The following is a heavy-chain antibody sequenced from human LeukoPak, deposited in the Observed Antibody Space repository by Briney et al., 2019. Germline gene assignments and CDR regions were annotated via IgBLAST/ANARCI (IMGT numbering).Heavy chain of an antibody. D-gene: IGHD5-12*01. V-gene: IGHV3-30-3*01. CDR1: GFTFNTHA. CDR2: IAYDGSNK. Sequence: GGSLRLSCAASGFTFNTHAMHWVRQAPGKGLEWVAVIAYDGSNKFYADSVKGRLTISRDNSKNTLYLQMSSLRAEDTAVYYCAKALGVGYNYGHWGQGTLVTVSS. CDR3: AKALGVGYNYGH. J-gene: IGHJ4*02.